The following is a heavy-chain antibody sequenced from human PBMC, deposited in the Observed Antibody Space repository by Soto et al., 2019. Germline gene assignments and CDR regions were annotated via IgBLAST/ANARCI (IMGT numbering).Heavy chain of an antibody. V-gene: IGHV3-30*14. CDR1: CFIFSSYV. CDR3: INDWGTLPNVVNYPFDI. CDR2: LSTDGTEK. D-gene: IGHD2-21*01. Sequence: GESLKISCVASCFIFSSYVIHWVRQAPGKGLEWVGLLSTDGTEKHYPCSVMGRFTISRDNSKNTLYLQMNSLRTEDTAVYYCINDWGTLPNVVNYPFDIWGQWTNVTVSS. J-gene: IGHJ3*02.